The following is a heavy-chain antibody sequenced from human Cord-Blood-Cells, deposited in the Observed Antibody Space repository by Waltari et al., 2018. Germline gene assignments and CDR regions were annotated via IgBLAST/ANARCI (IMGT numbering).Heavy chain of an antibody. CDR3: ARHRSGSYPRDAFDI. CDR2: IYYSGST. D-gene: IGHD1-26*01. Sequence: QLQLQESGPGLVKPSETLSLTCTVSGGSISSSSYYWGWIRQPPGKGLEWIGSIYYSGSTYYTPSRKSRVTISVDTSKNQFSLKLSSVTAADTAVYYCARHRSGSYPRDAFDIWGQGTMVTVSS. V-gene: IGHV4-39*01. CDR1: GGSISSSSYY. J-gene: IGHJ3*02.